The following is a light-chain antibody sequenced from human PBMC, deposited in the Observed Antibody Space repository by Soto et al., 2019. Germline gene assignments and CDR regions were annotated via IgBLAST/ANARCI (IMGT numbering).Light chain of an antibody. CDR1: QSVGSY. J-gene: IGKJ1*01. Sequence: ERLLTQSPATLCVSPGARATLSCRASQSVGSYVAWYLQKPGQARRLLIHGTYTRATGITARFSGSGFGTEFTLTISSLQSEDFAVYYCQQYNNWPPTVGPGTKVEIK. V-gene: IGKV3-15*01. CDR3: QQYNNWPPT. CDR2: GTY.